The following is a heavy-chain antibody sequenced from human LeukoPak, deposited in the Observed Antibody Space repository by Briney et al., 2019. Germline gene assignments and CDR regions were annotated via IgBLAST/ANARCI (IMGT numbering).Heavy chain of an antibody. CDR2: IYSSGST. CDR1: GGSISSYY. D-gene: IGHD4-17*01. J-gene: IGHJ4*02. Sequence: SETLSLTCTVSGGSISSYYWSWIRQPAGKGLEWIGRIYSSGSTNYNPSLKSRVTMSVDTSKNQFSLKLSSVTAADTAVYYCARDKSPDYGDYYFDYWAREPWSPSPQ. V-gene: IGHV4-4*07. CDR3: ARDKSPDYGDYYFDY.